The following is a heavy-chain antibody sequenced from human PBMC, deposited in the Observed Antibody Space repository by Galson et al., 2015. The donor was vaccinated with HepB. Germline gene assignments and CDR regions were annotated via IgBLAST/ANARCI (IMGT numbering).Heavy chain of an antibody. CDR3: ARDARAYSYFDY. D-gene: IGHD5-18*01. CDR2: ISSSGNYI. V-gene: IGHV3-21*01. J-gene: IGHJ4*02. Sequence: SLRLSCAASGFTFRSYSMNWVRQAPGKGLEWVSSISSSGNYIYFADSMKGRFTISRDNAKNSLYLQMNSLRADDTAVYYCARDARAYSYFDYWGQGTLVTVSS. CDR1: GFTFRSYS.